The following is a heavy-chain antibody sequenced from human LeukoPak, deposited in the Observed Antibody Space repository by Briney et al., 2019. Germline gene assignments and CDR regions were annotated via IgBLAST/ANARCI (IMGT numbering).Heavy chain of an antibody. CDR3: ARGSKWSAWGHYYFDY. CDR1: GGSFSGYY. V-gene: IGHV4-34*01. D-gene: IGHD2-15*01. Sequence: KPSETLSLTCAVYGGSFSGYYWSWIRQPPGEGLEWIGEINHSGSTNYNPSLKSRVTISVDTSKNQFSLKLSSVTAADTAVYYCARGSKWSAWGHYYFDYWGQGTLVTVSS. CDR2: INHSGST. J-gene: IGHJ4*02.